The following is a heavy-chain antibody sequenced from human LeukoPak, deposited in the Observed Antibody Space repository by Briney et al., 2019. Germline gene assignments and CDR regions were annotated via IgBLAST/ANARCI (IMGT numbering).Heavy chain of an antibody. CDR2: INPNSGGT. D-gene: IGHD2-2*01. Sequence: ASVKVSCKASGYTFTGYYMHWVRQAPGQGLEWMGWINPNSGGTNYAQKFQGRVTMTRDTSISTAYMELSRLRSDDTAVYYCARDLAAIVVVPDWGQGTLVTVSS. V-gene: IGHV1-2*02. CDR1: GYTFTGYY. CDR3: ARDLAAIVVVPD. J-gene: IGHJ4*02.